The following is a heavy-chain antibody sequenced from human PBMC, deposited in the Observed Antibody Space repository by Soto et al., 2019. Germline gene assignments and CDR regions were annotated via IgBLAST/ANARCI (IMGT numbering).Heavy chain of an antibody. D-gene: IGHD6-13*01. CDR3: ARPYSGSWYVMRPDWYFDL. J-gene: IGHJ2*01. CDR1: GFTFSSYA. V-gene: IGHV3-30-3*01. Sequence: QVQLVESGGGVVQPGRSLRLSCAASGFTFSSYAMHWVRQAPGKGLEWVAVISYDGSNKYYADSVKGRFTISRDNSENTLYLQMNSRGAEDTAVYYCARPYSGSWYVMRPDWYFDLWGRGTLVTVSS. CDR2: ISYDGSNK.